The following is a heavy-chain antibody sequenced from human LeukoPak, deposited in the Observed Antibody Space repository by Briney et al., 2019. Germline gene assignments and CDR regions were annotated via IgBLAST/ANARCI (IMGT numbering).Heavy chain of an antibody. CDR3: AKLTAMVISETFDY. D-gene: IGHD5-18*01. J-gene: IGHJ4*02. Sequence: GRSLRLSCAAYGFTLSRYGMGWVRQAGGEGRGWVAVISYDGSNKYYADSGKGRFTISRDNSKNTLYLQMNSLRAEDTAVYYCAKLTAMVISETFDYWGQGTLVTVSS. CDR2: ISYDGSNK. CDR1: GFTLSRYG. V-gene: IGHV3-30*18.